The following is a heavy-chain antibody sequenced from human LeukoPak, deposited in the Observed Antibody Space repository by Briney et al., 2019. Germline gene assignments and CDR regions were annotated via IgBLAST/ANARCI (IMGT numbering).Heavy chain of an antibody. CDR2: IWYDGSNK. Sequence: GRSLRLSCAASGFTFSSYGMHWVRQAPGKGLEWVAVIWYDGSNKYYADSVKGRFTISRDNSKNTLYLQMNSLRAEDTAVYYCARDGFTATMIVEGYFDYWGQGTLVTVSS. CDR3: ARDGFTATMIVEGYFDY. D-gene: IGHD3-22*01. CDR1: GFTFSSYG. J-gene: IGHJ4*02. V-gene: IGHV3-33*01.